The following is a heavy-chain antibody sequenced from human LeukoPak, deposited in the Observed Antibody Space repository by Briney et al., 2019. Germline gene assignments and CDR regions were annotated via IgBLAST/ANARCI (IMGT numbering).Heavy chain of an antibody. J-gene: IGHJ4*02. Sequence: GRSLRLSCAASGFTGSSYGMHLVRQAAGKGLEWVAVIWYDGSNKYYADSVKGRFTISRDNSKNTLYLQMNSLRAEDTAVYYCARDWANYYDSSGLFDYWGQGTLVTVSS. D-gene: IGHD3-22*01. CDR3: ARDWANYYDSSGLFDY. V-gene: IGHV3-33*01. CDR1: GFTGSSYG. CDR2: IWYDGSNK.